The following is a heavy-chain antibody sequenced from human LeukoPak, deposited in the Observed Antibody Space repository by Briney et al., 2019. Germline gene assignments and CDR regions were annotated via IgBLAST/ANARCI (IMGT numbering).Heavy chain of an antibody. CDR3: ARDRHSSLSSGNWFDP. D-gene: IGHD3-22*01. CDR2: ISSSSSYI. V-gene: IGHV3-21*01. Sequence: PGGSLRLSCAASGFTFSSYSMNWVRQAPGKGLEWVSSISSSSSYIYYADSVKGRFTISRDNAKNSLHLQMNSLRAEDTAVYYCARDRHSSLSSGNWFDPWGQGTLVTVSS. CDR1: GFTFSSYS. J-gene: IGHJ5*02.